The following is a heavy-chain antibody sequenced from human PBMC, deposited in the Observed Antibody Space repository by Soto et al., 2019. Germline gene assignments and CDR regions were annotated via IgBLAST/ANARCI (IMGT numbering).Heavy chain of an antibody. J-gene: IGHJ5*02. V-gene: IGHV1-69*02. CDR1: GGTFSSYT. CDR3: AGGWGDTARAFDP. Sequence: QVQLVQSGAEVKKPGSSVKVSCKASGGTFSSYTISWVRQAPGQGLEWMGRIIPILGIANYAQQLQGRVTITADKSTTTAYIELRSLRSEDTAVYYWAGGWGDTARAFDPWGQGTLVTVSS. CDR2: IIPILGIA. D-gene: IGHD5-18*01.